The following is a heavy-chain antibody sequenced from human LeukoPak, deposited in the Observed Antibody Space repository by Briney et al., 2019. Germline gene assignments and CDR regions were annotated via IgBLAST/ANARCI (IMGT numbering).Heavy chain of an antibody. CDR2: IRSKANSYAT. CDR3: ARDGYSYNHFVDY. D-gene: IGHD5-18*01. Sequence: PGGSLRLSCAASGFTFSGSAMHWVRQASGKGLEWVGRIRSKANSYATAYAASVKGRFTISRDNAKNSLYLQMNSLRAEDTAVYYCARDGYSYNHFVDYWGQGTLVTVSS. V-gene: IGHV3-73*01. CDR1: GFTFSGSA. J-gene: IGHJ4*02.